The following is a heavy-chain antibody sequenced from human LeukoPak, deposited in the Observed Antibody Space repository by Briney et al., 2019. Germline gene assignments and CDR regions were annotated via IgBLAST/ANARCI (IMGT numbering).Heavy chain of an antibody. D-gene: IGHD5-12*01. Sequence: GGSLRLSCAASGFTFSSYEMNWVRQAPGKGLEWVSYISSSGSTIYYADSVKGRFTISRDDARNSLYLQMNSLRAEDTAVYFCARGPGGYGPFDNWGQGTLVTVSS. CDR3: ARGPGGYGPFDN. CDR2: ISSSGSTI. J-gene: IGHJ4*02. V-gene: IGHV3-48*03. CDR1: GFTFSSYE.